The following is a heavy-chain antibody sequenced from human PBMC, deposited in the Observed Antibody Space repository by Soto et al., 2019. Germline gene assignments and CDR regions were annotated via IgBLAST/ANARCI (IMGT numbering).Heavy chain of an antibody. J-gene: IGHJ6*02. CDR1: GDSVSGSSYY. D-gene: IGHD1-1*01. CDR2: IYYSGSA. V-gene: IGHV4-61*01. Sequence: SETLSLTCTVSGDSVSGSSYYWSWIRQPPGKGLEWIGYIYYSGSANYNPSLRSRVTMSPDTSKNQFSLKLSSVTPADTAVYYCARRLPPFKTPQLKYGMDVWGPGTTVTVSS. CDR3: ARRLPPFKTPQLKYGMDV.